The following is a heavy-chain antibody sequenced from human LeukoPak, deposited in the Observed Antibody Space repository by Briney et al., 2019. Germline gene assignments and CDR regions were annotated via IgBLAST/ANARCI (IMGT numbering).Heavy chain of an antibody. CDR2: IYYSGST. D-gene: IGHD2-15*01. CDR1: GGSISSYY. CDR3: ATTPNCRGGSCYSRWFDP. J-gene: IGHJ5*02. Sequence: SETLSLTCTVSGGSISSYYWSWIRQPPGKGLEWIGYIYYSGSTNYNPSLKSRVTISVDTSKNQFSLKLSSVTAADTAVYYCATTPNCRGGSCYSRWFDPWGQGTLVTVSS. V-gene: IGHV4-59*01.